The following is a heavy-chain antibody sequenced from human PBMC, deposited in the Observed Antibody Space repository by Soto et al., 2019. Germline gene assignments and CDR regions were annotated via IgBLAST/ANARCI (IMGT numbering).Heavy chain of an antibody. J-gene: IGHJ3*02. CDR3: ARGRTIFGVVKRHHDAFDI. CDR1: GYTFTSYY. V-gene: IGHV1-46*03. D-gene: IGHD3-3*01. Sequence: ASVKVSCKASGYTFTSYYMHWVRQAPGQGLEWMGIINPSGGSTSYAQKFQGRVTMTRDTSTSTVYMELSSLRSEDTAVYYCARGRTIFGVVKRHHDAFDIWGQGTMVTVSS. CDR2: INPSGGST.